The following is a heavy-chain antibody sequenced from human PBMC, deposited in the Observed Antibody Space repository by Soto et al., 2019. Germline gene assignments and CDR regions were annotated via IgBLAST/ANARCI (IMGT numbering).Heavy chain of an antibody. Sequence: SGPTLVKPTQTLTLTCTFSGFSLSTSGVGVGWIRQPPGKALEWLALIYWNDDKRYSPSLKSRLTITKDTSKNQVVLTMTNMDPVDTATYYCAHRMWIQLWAPIVPWFDPWGQGTLVTVSS. J-gene: IGHJ5*02. CDR1: GFSLSTSGVG. CDR3: AHRMWIQLWAPIVPWFDP. V-gene: IGHV2-5*01. D-gene: IGHD5-18*01. CDR2: IYWNDDK.